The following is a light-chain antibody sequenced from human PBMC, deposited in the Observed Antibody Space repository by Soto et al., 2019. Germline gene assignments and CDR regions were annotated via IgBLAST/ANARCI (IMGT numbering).Light chain of an antibody. CDR3: HQYDSWPPYT. J-gene: IGKJ2*01. Sequence: EIVMTQSPATLSVSPGERATLSCRASQSTSINLAWYQQKLGQAPRLLIYGASTRATDIPARFSGSGSGTEFTLTISSLQSEDYAIYYCHQYDSWPPYTFGQGTKVDIK. CDR1: QSTSIN. CDR2: GAS. V-gene: IGKV3-15*01.